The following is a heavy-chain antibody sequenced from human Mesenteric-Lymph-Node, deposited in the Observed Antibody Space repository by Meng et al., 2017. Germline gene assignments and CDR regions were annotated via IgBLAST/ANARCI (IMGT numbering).Heavy chain of an antibody. CDR3: ASFDHIPRRNYFDY. Sequence: QVELQESGPGLVGPSQTLSLTCTVSGGSMSSGNYYGSWIRQPPGKGLEWIGYIHHSGSAYYNPSLKSRVSTSVDTSKNQFSLNLNSMTAADTAVYYCASFDHIPRRNYFDYWGQGTLVTVSS. V-gene: IGHV4-30-4*01. J-gene: IGHJ4*02. CDR2: IHHSGSA. CDR1: GGSMSSGNYY. D-gene: IGHD2-21*01.